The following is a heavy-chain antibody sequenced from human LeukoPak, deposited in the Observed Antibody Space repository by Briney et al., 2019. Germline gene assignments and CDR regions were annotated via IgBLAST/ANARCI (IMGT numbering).Heavy chain of an antibody. CDR3: AKDRDSSGYYFGYWFDP. CDR1: GFTFSSYA. CDR2: ISGSGGST. Sequence: AGGSLRLSCAASGFTFSSYAMSWVRQAPGKGLEWVSAISGSGGSTYYADSVKGRFTISRDNSKNTLYLQMNSLRAEDTAVYYCAKDRDSSGYYFGYWFDPWGQGTLVTASS. V-gene: IGHV3-23*01. D-gene: IGHD3-22*01. J-gene: IGHJ5*02.